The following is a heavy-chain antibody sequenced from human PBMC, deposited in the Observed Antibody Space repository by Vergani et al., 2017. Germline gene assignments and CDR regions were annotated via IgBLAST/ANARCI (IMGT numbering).Heavy chain of an antibody. Sequence: QLQLQQSGPGLVKPSETLSLTCTVSGYSISTSNYYWGWIRQPPGKGLEWIGNIYYTGSTYYHPPLKSRVTISVDTSKDHFSLQLSSVTATDTAVYYCARFPNIVGENWFDSWGQGTLVTVSS. J-gene: IGHJ5*01. D-gene: IGHD2/OR15-2a*01. V-gene: IGHV4-39*02. CDR2: IYYTGST. CDR3: ARFPNIVGENWFDS. CDR1: GYSISTSNYY.